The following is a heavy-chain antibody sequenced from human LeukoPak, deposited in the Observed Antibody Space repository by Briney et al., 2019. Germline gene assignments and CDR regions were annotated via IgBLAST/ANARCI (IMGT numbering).Heavy chain of an antibody. V-gene: IGHV1-2*02. CDR3: ARPQYSSSWYEGDY. CDR2: IYPIRGGT. CDR1: GYTFTGYY. Sequence: GASVKVSCKASGYTFTGYYMHWVRQAPGRGGECVCCIYPIRGGTNNAQKFQGRVTMTRDTSISTAYMELSRLSSDDTAVYYCARPQYSSSWYEGDYWGQGTLVTVSS. J-gene: IGHJ4*02. D-gene: IGHD6-13*01.